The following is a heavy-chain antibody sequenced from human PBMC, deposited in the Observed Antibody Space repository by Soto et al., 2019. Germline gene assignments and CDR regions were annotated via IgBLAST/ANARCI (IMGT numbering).Heavy chain of an antibody. D-gene: IGHD3-3*01. V-gene: IGHV1-2*04. CDR3: ARDGYDFWSGYYGLTGMDF. J-gene: IGHJ6*02. CDR1: GYTFTGYY. CDR2: INPNSGGT. Sequence: ASVKVSCKASGYTFTGYYMHWVRQAPGQGLEWMGWINPNSGGTNYAQKFQGWVTMTRDTSISTAYMELSRLRSDDTAVYYCARDGYDFWSGYYGLTGMDFWGQATTVTVAS.